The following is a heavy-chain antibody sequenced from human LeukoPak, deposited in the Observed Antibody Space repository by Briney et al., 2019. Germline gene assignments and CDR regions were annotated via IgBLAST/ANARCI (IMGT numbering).Heavy chain of an antibody. CDR3: AREGRQLVPPFDY. D-gene: IGHD6-6*01. CDR2: IYYSGST. Sequence: SETLSLTCTVSGGSISSYYWSWIRQPPGKGLEWIGYIYYSGSTNYNPSLKSRVTISVDTSKNQFSLKLSSVTAADTAVYYCAREGRQLVPPFDYWGQGTLVTVSS. V-gene: IGHV4-59*12. J-gene: IGHJ4*02. CDR1: GGSISSYY.